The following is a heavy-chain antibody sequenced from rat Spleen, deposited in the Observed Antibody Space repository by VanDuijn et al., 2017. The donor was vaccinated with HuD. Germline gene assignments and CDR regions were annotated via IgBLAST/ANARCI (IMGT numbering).Heavy chain of an antibody. CDR1: GFSFSDHY. V-gene: IGHV5-20*01. CDR2: ISYDGGNT. CDR3: ARSDGVHYYLPVAD. J-gene: IGHJ3*01. D-gene: IGHD1-1*01. Sequence: EVQLVESDGGLVEPGRSLKLSCAASGFSFSDHYMAWVRQAPTKGLEWVASISYDGGNTYYRDSVKGRFTISRDNAKSSLYLQMYSLRSEDTATYYCARSDGVHYYLPVADWGQGTLVTASS.